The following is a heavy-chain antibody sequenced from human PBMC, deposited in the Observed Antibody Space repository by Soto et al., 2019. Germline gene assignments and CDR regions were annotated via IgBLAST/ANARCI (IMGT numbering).Heavy chain of an antibody. CDR2: INPNSGGT. D-gene: IGHD2-15*01. CDR3: ARGFRDIVVVPAAMCSGYCSGGSCYFFDY. CDR1: GYTFTGYY. Sequence: ASVKVSCKASGYTFTGYYMHWVRQAPGQGLEWMGWINPNSGGTNYAQKFQGKVTMARDTSISTAYMELSSLRSDDTAVYYCARGFRDIVVVPAAMCSGYCSGGSCYFFDYWGQGTLVTVSS. V-gene: IGHV1-2*02. J-gene: IGHJ4*02.